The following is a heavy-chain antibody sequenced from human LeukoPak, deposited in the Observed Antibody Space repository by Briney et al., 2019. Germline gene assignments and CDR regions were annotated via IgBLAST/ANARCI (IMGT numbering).Heavy chain of an antibody. Sequence: SETLSLTCTVSGGSISSYYWSWIRQPPGKGLEWIGYIYYSGSTNYNPSLKSRVTISVDTSKNQFSLKLSSVTAADTAVYYCARHAGIAARLRYFDYWGQGTLVTVSS. D-gene: IGHD6-6*01. V-gene: IGHV4-59*08. CDR2: IYYSGST. CDR1: GGSISSYY. J-gene: IGHJ4*02. CDR3: ARHAGIAARLRYFDY.